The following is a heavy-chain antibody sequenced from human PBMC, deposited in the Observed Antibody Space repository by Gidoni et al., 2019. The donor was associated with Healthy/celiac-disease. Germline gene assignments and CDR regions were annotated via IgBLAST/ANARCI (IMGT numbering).Heavy chain of an antibody. Sequence: EVQLVESGGGLVQPGGSLRLSCAASGFTFSSYDMHWVRQATGKGLEWVSAIGTAGDTYYPGSVKGRFTISRENAKNSLYLQMNSLRAGDTAVYYCARAFRGARIQLWGYWYFDLWGRGTLVTVSS. CDR1: GFTFSSYD. D-gene: IGHD5-18*01. CDR2: IGTAGDT. V-gene: IGHV3-13*01. CDR3: ARAFRGARIQLWGYWYFDL. J-gene: IGHJ2*01.